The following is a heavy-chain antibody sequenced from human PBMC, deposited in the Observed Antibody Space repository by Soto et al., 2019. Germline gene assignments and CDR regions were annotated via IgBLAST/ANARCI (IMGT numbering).Heavy chain of an antibody. CDR3: ARGAYSRSFYGMDV. Sequence: GEALKISCNGSGYSFTSYWIGWVRQMPGKGLEWVGIIYPGYSYNRYSPSFQGQVTISADKPISTAYRQWTSLKASDTPMSFFARGAYSRSFYGMDVWGQGNTVTVSS. V-gene: IGHV5-51*04. CDR1: GYSFTSYW. D-gene: IGHD6-13*01. CDR2: IYPGYSYN. J-gene: IGHJ6*01.